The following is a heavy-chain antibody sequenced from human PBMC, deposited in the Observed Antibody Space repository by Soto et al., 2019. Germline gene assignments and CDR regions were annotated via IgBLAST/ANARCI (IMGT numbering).Heavy chain of an antibody. J-gene: IGHJ4*02. Sequence: QLQLVQSGPEVKKPGASVKVSCKSSGYTFSIYGITWVRQAPGQGLEWMGWISTYNDITNYAQKFQGRVTMTTDTSTGTAYPDVRSLGSSDTAVYYCARKTAPISSAGVCFPWWGQGTLVTVSP. CDR1: GYTFSIYG. CDR3: ARKTAPISSAGVCFPW. V-gene: IGHV1-18*04. D-gene: IGHD6-13*01. CDR2: ISTYNDIT.